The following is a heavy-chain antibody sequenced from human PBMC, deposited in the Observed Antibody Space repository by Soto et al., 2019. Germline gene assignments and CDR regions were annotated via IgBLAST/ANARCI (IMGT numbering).Heavy chain of an antibody. J-gene: IGHJ3*02. D-gene: IGHD6-19*01. CDR3: ARHGVSYSGAFEAFDI. CDR2: IHDSGTT. V-gene: IGHV4-39*01. Sequence: QLQLQESGPGLVEPSETLSLNCAVSGGSISSSSHYWAWIRQPPGKGLEWIGSIHDSGTTYYNPSLKSRVTISVDTSTNRFSLKLISVTAADTAAHYGARHGVSYSGAFEAFDIWGQGTMVTVSS. CDR1: GGSISSSSHY.